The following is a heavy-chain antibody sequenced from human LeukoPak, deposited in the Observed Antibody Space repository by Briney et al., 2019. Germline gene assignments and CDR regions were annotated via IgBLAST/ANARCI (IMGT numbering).Heavy chain of an antibody. V-gene: IGHV3-74*01. J-gene: IGHJ2*01. Sequence: GGSLRLSCAASGFTFTNSWMHWVRQTPGKGLVWVSRISNDGSSTTYADSVKGRFTISRDNSKNTLYLQMNSLRAEDTAVYYCARDPGQQLVSGWYFDLWGRGTLVTVSS. CDR1: GFTFTNSW. CDR2: ISNDGSST. D-gene: IGHD6-13*01. CDR3: ARDPGQQLVSGWYFDL.